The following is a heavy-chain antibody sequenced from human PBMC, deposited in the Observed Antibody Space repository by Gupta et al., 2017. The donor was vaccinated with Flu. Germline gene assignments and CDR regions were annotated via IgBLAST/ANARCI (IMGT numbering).Heavy chain of an antibody. Sequence: MSWVVQAPRKVLEWVSSISSSSTYIFYVDSVKGRFTTTRDNAKNARFLEMISLRAEDTAVYYCERETEEAFDIWGQGTVVTVS. J-gene: IGHJ3*02. D-gene: IGHD2-21*02. CDR2: ISSSSTYI. CDR3: ERETEEAFDI. V-gene: IGHV3-21*01.